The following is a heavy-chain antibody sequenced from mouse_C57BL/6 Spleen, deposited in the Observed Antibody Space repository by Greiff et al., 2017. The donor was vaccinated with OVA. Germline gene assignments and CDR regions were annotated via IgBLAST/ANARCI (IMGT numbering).Heavy chain of an antibody. Sequence: QVQLQQPGAELVKPGASVKLSCKASGYTFTSYWMHWVKQRPGQGLEWIGMIHPNSGSTNYNEKFKSKATLTVDKSSSTDYMQLSSLTSEDAAVYYCAREGYSNYGYWGQGTTLTVSS. V-gene: IGHV1-64*01. J-gene: IGHJ2*01. D-gene: IGHD2-5*01. CDR1: GYTFTSYW. CDR2: IHPNSGST. CDR3: AREGYSNYGY.